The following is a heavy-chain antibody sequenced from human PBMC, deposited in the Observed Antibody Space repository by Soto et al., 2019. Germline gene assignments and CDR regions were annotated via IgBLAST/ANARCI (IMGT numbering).Heavy chain of an antibody. V-gene: IGHV4-59*01. CDR2: IYYSGST. J-gene: IGHJ6*02. CDR3: ARDLSFMVRGAYYYYYGMDV. Sequence: PSQTLSLTCTVSGGSISSYYWSWIRQPPGKGLEWIGYIYYSGSTNYNPSPKSRVTISVDTSKNQFSLKLSSVTAADTAVYYCARDLSFMVRGAYYYYYGMDVWGQGTTVTVSS. D-gene: IGHD3-10*01. CDR1: GGSISSYY.